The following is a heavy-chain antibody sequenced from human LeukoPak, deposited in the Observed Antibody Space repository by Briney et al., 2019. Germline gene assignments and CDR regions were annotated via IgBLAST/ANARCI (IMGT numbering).Heavy chain of an antibody. J-gene: IGHJ5*02. Sequence: PSETLSVTCTVSGGSIFSYHWSWMRQPPGKGLEWMGYIYYSGSTNYNPSLKSRVTISVDTSKNHFSLKLSSVTAADTAVYDCARGPFANRPRGFDPWGQGTLVTVSS. D-gene: IGHD1-14*01. CDR2: IYYSGST. CDR3: ARGPFANRPRGFDP. V-gene: IGHV4-59*12. CDR1: GGSIFSYH.